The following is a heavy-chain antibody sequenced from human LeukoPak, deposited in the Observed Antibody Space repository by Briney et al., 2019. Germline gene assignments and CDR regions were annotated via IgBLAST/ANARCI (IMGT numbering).Heavy chain of an antibody. CDR2: IYSGGST. CDR1: GFTVSSNS. V-gene: IGHV3-66*01. D-gene: IGHD2/OR15-2a*01. J-gene: IGHJ4*02. Sequence: GGSLRLSCAVSGFTVSSNSMTWVRQAPGKGLEWVSVIYSGGSTYYADSVKGRFTISRDKNTVSLQMNSLRADDTAVYYCARDEPSPDSTDLDYWGQGTLVTVSS. CDR3: ARDEPSPDSTDLDY.